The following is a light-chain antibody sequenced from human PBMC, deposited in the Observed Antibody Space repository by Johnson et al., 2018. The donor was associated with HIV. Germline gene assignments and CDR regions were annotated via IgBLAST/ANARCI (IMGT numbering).Light chain of an antibody. CDR2: DNN. Sequence: QSVLTQPPSVSAAPGQKVTISCSGSSSNIGNNYVSWYQQLPGTAPNLLIYDNNKRPSGIPDRFSGSKSGTSATLGITGLQTGDEADYYCETWDSSLGGVFGTGTKVTVL. CDR1: SSNIGNNY. J-gene: IGLJ1*01. V-gene: IGLV1-51*01. CDR3: ETWDSSLGGV.